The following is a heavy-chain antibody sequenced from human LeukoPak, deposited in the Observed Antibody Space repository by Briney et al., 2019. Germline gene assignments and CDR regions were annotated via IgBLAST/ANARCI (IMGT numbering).Heavy chain of an antibody. CDR1: GYTFTGYY. J-gene: IGHJ6*02. Sequence: GASVKVSCKASGYTFTGYYMHWVRQAPGQGLEWMGRINPNSGGTNYAQKFQGRVTMTRDTSISTAYMELSSLRSEDTAVYYCARGGYYDSSGYLPYYYYGMDVWGQGTTVTVSS. CDR2: INPNSGGT. D-gene: IGHD3-22*01. CDR3: ARGGYYDSSGYLPYYYYGMDV. V-gene: IGHV1-2*06.